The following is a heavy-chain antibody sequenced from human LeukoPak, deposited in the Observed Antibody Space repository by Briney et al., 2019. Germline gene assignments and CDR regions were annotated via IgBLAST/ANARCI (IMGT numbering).Heavy chain of an antibody. CDR2: ISYDGSNK. J-gene: IGHJ4*02. Sequence: PGGSLRLSCAASGFTFSSSAMHWVRQAPGKGLEWVAVISYDGSNKYYADSVKGRFTIPRDDSKSTLYLQMNSLRAEDTAVYYCAGRYCSSTNCLLYYFDYWGQGTLVTVSS. CDR3: AGRYCSSTNCLLYYFDY. D-gene: IGHD2-2*01. V-gene: IGHV3-30-3*01. CDR1: GFTFSSSA.